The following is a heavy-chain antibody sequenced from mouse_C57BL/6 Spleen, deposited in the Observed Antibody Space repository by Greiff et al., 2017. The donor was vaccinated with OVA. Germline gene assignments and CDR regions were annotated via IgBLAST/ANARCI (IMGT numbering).Heavy chain of an antibody. CDR1: GYSFTDYN. Sequence: RVEPGASVKISCKASGYSFTDYNMTWVKQSNGKSLEWIGVINPNYGTTSYNQTFKGKATLTVAPSSSPAYMKKNSMTAEDSAVYYCARKGGSSYLYYFDDWGQGTTLTVSS. CDR3: ARKGGSSYLYYFDD. D-gene: IGHD1-1*01. CDR2: INPNYGTT. J-gene: IGHJ2*01. V-gene: IGHV1-39*01.